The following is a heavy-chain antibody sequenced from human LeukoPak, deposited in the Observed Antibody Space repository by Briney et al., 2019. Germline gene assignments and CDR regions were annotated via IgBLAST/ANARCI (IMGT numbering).Heavy chain of an antibody. Sequence: SETLSLTCTVSGXSISSSSYYWSWIRQPPGKVLEWIGEINHSGSTNYNPSLKSRVTISVDTSKNQFSLKLSSVTSADTAVYYCTRAKRIIVIRGVITRYFDYWGQGTLVTVSS. J-gene: IGHJ4*02. V-gene: IGHV4-39*07. D-gene: IGHD3-10*01. CDR2: INHSGST. CDR1: GXSISSSSYY. CDR3: TRAKRIIVIRGVITRYFDY.